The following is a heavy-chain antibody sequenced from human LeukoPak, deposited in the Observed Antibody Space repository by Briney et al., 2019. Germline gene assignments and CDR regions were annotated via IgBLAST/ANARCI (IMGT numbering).Heavy chain of an antibody. D-gene: IGHD4-17*01. CDR3: ARRQAGDYFDY. V-gene: IGHV4-59*08. CDR2: IYYSGST. CDR1: GGSISSYY. Sequence: SETLSLTCTVSGGSISSYYWSWIRQPPGKGLEWIGYIYYSGSTNYNPSLKSRVTISVDTSKNQFSLKLSSVTAADTAVYYCARRQAGDYFDYWGQGTLVTVSS. J-gene: IGHJ4*02.